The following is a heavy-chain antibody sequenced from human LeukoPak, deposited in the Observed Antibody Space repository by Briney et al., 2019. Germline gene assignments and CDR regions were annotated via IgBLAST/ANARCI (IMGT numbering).Heavy chain of an antibody. Sequence: GGTLRLYCAASGFTFSDYYMIWIRQAPGKGLEGVSYISSSSSTIYYADSVKGRFTVSRDNAKNSLYLQMNSLRAEDTAVYYCARGVVGGRGAFDIWGQGTMVAVSS. V-gene: IGHV3-11*04. CDR2: ISSSSSTI. CDR1: GFTFSDYY. D-gene: IGHD1-26*01. J-gene: IGHJ3*02. CDR3: ARGVVGGRGAFDI.